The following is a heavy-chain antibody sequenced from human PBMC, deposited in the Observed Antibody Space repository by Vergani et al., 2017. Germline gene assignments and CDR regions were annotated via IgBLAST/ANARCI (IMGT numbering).Heavy chain of an antibody. V-gene: IGHV1-8*01. D-gene: IGHD3-16*01. J-gene: IGHJ4*02. CDR1: GYTFSNYY. CDR3: ASAKTLTGGKYYFDY. CDR2: MNLNSGNT. Sequence: QVQVVQSGAEVKKSGASVKVSCKTSGYTFSNYYMHWVRQAPGQGLEWMGWMNLNSGNTGYAQKFQGRVTMTRNTSIGTAYMELSSLRSEDTAVYYCASAKTLTGGKYYFDYWGQGTLVTVSS.